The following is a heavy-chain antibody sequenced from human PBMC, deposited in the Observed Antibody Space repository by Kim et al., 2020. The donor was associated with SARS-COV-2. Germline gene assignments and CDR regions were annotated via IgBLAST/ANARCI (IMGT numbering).Heavy chain of an antibody. CDR1: GFTVSSNY. Sequence: GGSLRLSCAASGFTVSSNYMSWVRQAPGKGLEWVSVIYSGGSTYYADSVKGRFTISRDNSKNTLYLQMNSLRAEDTAVYYCAREGDYYGSGGGSAFDIWGQGTMVTVSS. D-gene: IGHD3-10*01. CDR3: AREGDYYGSGGGSAFDI. J-gene: IGHJ3*02. V-gene: IGHV3-66*01. CDR2: IYSGGST.